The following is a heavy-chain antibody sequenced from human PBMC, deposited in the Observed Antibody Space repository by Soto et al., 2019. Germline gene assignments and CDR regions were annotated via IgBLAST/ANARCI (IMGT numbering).Heavy chain of an antibody. D-gene: IGHD1-1*01. CDR1: GGSISSSSYY. CDR2: IYYSGST. V-gene: IGHV4-39*01. Sequence: QLQLQESGTGLVKPSETLSLTCTVSGGSISSSSYYWGWIRHPPGKGLEWIGSIYYSGSTYYNPYLKNRVTISVDTSKNQFSLKLSSVTAADTAVYYCAILSPNEDDYWGQGTLVTVSS. CDR3: AILSPNEDDY. J-gene: IGHJ4*02.